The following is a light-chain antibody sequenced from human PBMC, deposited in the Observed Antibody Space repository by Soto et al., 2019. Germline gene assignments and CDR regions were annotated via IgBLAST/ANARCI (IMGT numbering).Light chain of an antibody. J-gene: IGLJ1*01. Sequence: SYELTQPPSVSVSPGQTASITGSGYKLGDRFTSWYQQKPGHSPILVIYEDVKRPSGTPERFSGSVSGNTATLSISGTQALDEADYYCQAWDPKAFYVFGTGTKLTVL. CDR2: EDV. CDR1: KLGDRF. CDR3: QAWDPKAFYV. V-gene: IGLV3-1*01.